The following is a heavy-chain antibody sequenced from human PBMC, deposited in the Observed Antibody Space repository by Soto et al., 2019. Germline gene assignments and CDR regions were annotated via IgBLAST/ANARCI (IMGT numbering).Heavy chain of an antibody. CDR2: ISGSGGST. J-gene: IGHJ6*02. CDR3: AKCGAAARTIRDYYYYGMDV. Sequence: EVQLLESGGGLVQHGGSLRLSCAASGFTFSSYAMSWVRQATGKGLEWVSAISGSGGSTYYADSVKGRFTISRDNSKNTLYLQMNSLRAEDTAVYYCAKCGAAARTIRDYYYYGMDVWGHGTTVTVSS. V-gene: IGHV3-23*01. D-gene: IGHD6-13*01. CDR1: GFTFSSYA.